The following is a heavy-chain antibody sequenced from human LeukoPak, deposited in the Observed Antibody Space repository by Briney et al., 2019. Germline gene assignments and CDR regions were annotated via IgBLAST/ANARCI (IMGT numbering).Heavy chain of an antibody. D-gene: IGHD1-26*01. CDR2: ISSSSYM. CDR1: GFTFSSYS. J-gene: IGHJ4*02. V-gene: IGHV3-21*01. Sequence: GGSLRLSCAASGFTFSSYSMNWVRQAPGKGLEWVSSISSSSYMYYADSVKGRFTISRDNAKNSLYLQMNSLRAEDTAVYYCALSRATSPYYFDYWGQGTLVTVSS. CDR3: ALSRATSPYYFDY.